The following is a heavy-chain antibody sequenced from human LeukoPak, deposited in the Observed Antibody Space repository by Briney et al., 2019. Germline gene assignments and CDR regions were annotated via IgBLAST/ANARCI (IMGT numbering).Heavy chain of an antibody. V-gene: IGHV3-23*01. D-gene: IGHD3-10*01. Sequence: GGSLRLSCAASGFTFSSYAMNWARQAPGKGLEWVQEIRGSGGGTHYADSVKGRFTISRDSSKNTLYLQMNSLRAEDTAVYYCAKMVGAYGLYYFDYWGQGTLVTVSS. CDR2: IRGSGGGT. J-gene: IGHJ4*02. CDR3: AKMVGAYGLYYFDY. CDR1: GFTFSSYA.